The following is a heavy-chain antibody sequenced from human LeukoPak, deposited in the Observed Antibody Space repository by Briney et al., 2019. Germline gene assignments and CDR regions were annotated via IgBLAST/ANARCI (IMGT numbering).Heavy chain of an antibody. D-gene: IGHD5-24*01. V-gene: IGHV1-8*01. CDR3: ARDQRDGYNIGY. J-gene: IGHJ4*02. CDR2: MNANSGNT. CDR1: GYTFTSYD. Sequence: ASVKVSCKASGYTFTSYDINWVRQATGQGREGMGWMNANSGNTGYAQKFQGRVTMTRNTSISTAYMELSRLRSEDTAVYYCARDQRDGYNIGYWGQGTLVTVSS.